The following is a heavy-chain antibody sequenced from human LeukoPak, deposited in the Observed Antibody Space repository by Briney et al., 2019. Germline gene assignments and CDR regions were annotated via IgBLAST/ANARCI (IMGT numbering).Heavy chain of an antibody. Sequence: SAALSLTCAVYGGSFSGYYWSWIRQPPGKGLEWIGEINHSGSTNYNPSLKTRVTISVETSKNQISLKLSSVTAADTAVYYCARAEGTSSSWSDFDYWGQGTLVTVSS. CDR1: GGSFSGYY. V-gene: IGHV4-34*01. CDR2: INHSGST. J-gene: IGHJ4*02. D-gene: IGHD6-13*01. CDR3: ARAEGTSSSWSDFDY.